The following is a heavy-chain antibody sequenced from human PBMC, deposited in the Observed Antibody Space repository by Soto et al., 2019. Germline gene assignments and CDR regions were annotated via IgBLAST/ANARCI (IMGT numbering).Heavy chain of an antibody. J-gene: IGHJ6*02. D-gene: IGHD2-21*02. Sequence: PSETLSVACAFYVGSFSVYYWTWIRQPPGKGLEWIGEINHSGTINFNPSLKSRLTISLDTSKKHFSLKLSSVTDADTAAYYCARADRTLVTSYSLDVWGQGTTVTVSS. CDR3: ARADRTLVTSYSLDV. V-gene: IGHV4-34*01. CDR2: INHSGTI. CDR1: VGSFSVYY.